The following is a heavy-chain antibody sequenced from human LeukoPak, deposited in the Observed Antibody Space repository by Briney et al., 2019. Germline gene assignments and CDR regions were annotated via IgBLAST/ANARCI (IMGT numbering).Heavy chain of an antibody. CDR3: ARADCSSTSCYLLDY. Sequence: ASVKVSCKASGYTFTGYYMHWVRQAPGQGLEWVGWINPNSGGTNYAQKFQGRVTMTRDTSISTAYMELSRLRSDDTAVYYCARADCSSTSCYLLDYWGQGTLVTVSS. J-gene: IGHJ4*02. CDR1: GYTFTGYY. D-gene: IGHD2-2*01. V-gene: IGHV1-2*02. CDR2: INPNSGGT.